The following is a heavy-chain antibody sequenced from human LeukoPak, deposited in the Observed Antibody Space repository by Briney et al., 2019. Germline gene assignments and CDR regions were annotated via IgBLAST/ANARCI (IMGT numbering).Heavy chain of an antibody. J-gene: IGHJ4*02. CDR3: ARSTGYYPTFPFDY. CDR1: GGSISSCSYY. CDR2: IYTSGST. Sequence: SETLSLTCTVSGGSISSCSYYWSWIRQPAGKGLEWIGRIYTSGSTNYNPSLKSRVTISVDTSKNQFSLKLSSVTAADTAVYYCARSTGYYPTFPFDYWGQGILVTVSS. V-gene: IGHV4-61*02. D-gene: IGHD3-9*01.